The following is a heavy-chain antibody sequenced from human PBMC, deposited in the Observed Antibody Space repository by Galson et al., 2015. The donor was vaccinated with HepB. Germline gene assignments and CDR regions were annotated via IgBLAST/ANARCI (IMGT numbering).Heavy chain of an antibody. Sequence: SLRLSCAASGFTFSSYSMNWVRQAPGKGLEWVSSISSSSSYIYYADSVKGRFTISRDNAKNSLYLQMNSLRAEDTAVYYCATTRGSGVYYFDYWGQGTLVTVSS. CDR1: GFTFSSYS. V-gene: IGHV3-21*01. CDR3: ATTRGSGVYYFDY. D-gene: IGHD2-15*01. J-gene: IGHJ4*02. CDR2: ISSSSSYI.